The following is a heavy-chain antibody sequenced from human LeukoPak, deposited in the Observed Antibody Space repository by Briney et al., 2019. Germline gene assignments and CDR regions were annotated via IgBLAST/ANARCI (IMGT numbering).Heavy chain of an antibody. CDR1: GFTFSSYW. D-gene: IGHD3-10*01. Sequence: GGSLRLSCAASGFTFSSYWMSWVRQAPGRGLEWVANIKQDGSEKYYVDSVKGRFTISRDNAKNSLYLQMNSLRAEDTAVYYCASAQHYYGSGSYPYYYMDVWGKGTTVTISS. J-gene: IGHJ6*03. CDR2: IKQDGSEK. V-gene: IGHV3-7*01. CDR3: ASAQHYYGSGSYPYYYMDV.